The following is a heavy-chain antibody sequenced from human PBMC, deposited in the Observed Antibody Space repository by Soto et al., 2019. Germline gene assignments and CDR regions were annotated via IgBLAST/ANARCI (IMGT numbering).Heavy chain of an antibody. V-gene: IGHV3-30-3*01. CDR2: ISYDGSNK. Sequence: QVQLVESGGGVVQPGRSLRLSCAASGFTFSSYAMHWVRQAPGKGLEWVAVISYDGSNKYYADSVKGRFTISRDNSKNXLYLPRNSLRTEYTAVYYCARPRWRDDYNWGYFDLWGRGTLVTVSS. J-gene: IGHJ2*01. CDR3: ARPRWRDDYNWGYFDL. CDR1: GFTFSSYA. D-gene: IGHD4-4*01.